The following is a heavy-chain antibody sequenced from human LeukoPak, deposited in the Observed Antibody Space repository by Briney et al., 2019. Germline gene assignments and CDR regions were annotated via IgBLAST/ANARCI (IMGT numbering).Heavy chain of an antibody. V-gene: IGHV3-43*01. CDR2: ISWDGGST. Sequence: GGSLRLSCAASGFTFDDYTMHWVRQAPGKGLEWVSLISWDGGSTYYADSVKGRFTISRDNSKNSLYLQMNSLRTEDTALYYCAKDIQRGYSYGYGPFDYWGQGTLVTVSS. J-gene: IGHJ4*02. CDR3: AKDIQRGYSYGYGPFDY. D-gene: IGHD5-18*01. CDR1: GFTFDDYT.